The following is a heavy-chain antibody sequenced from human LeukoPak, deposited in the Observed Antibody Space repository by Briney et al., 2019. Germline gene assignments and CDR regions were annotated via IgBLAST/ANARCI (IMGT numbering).Heavy chain of an antibody. Sequence: GGSLRLSCTASGFTFSSYGMHWVRQAPGKGLEWVTFIRFDGTYKSYTDSVKGRFTISRDNAKNSLYLHMNSLRDEDTAVYYCAKDEWQWLAIDHWGQGTLVTVSS. CDR2: IRFDGTYK. D-gene: IGHD6-19*01. J-gene: IGHJ4*02. CDR1: GFTFSSYG. CDR3: AKDEWQWLAIDH. V-gene: IGHV3-30*02.